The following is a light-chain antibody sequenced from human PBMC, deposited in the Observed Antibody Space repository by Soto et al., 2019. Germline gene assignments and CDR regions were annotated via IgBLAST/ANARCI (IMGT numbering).Light chain of an antibody. CDR1: QGISSY. CDR3: QQYNSYST. Sequence: AIRMTQSPSSLSASIGERVTITCRASQGISSYLAWYQQKPGKAPKLLIYDASSLESGVPSRFSGSGSGTEFTLTISSLQPDDFATYYCQQYNSYSTFGQGTKVDIK. V-gene: IGKV1-8*01. J-gene: IGKJ1*01. CDR2: DAS.